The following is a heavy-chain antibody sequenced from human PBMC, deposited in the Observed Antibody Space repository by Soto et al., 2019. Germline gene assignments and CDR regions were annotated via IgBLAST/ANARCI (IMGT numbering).Heavy chain of an antibody. CDR3: ASDLFGIVGATVAFDI. CDR2: ISYDGSNK. J-gene: IGHJ3*02. Sequence: QVQLVESGGGVVQPGRSLRLSCAASGFTFSSYAMHWVRQAPGKGLERVAVISYDGSNKYYADSVKDRFTITRDSSKNALYLHMNRLRAEDTAVYYCASDLFGIVGATVAFDIWGEGTMVTVSS. CDR1: GFTFSSYA. D-gene: IGHD1-26*01. V-gene: IGHV3-30-3*01.